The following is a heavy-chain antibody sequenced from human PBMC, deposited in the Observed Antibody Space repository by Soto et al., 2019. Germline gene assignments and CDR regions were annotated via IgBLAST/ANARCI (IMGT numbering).Heavy chain of an antibody. J-gene: IGHJ6*02. Sequence: QVQLQESGPGLVKPSQTLSLTCTVSGGSISSGGYYWSWIRQHPGKGLEWIGYIYYSGSTYYNPSLKSRVTISVDTSKNQFSLKLSSVTAADTAVYYCAREGSSTSWCYGMDVWGQGTTVTVSS. CDR2: IYYSGST. D-gene: IGHD2-2*01. CDR3: AREGSSTSWCYGMDV. CDR1: GGSISSGGYY. V-gene: IGHV4-31*03.